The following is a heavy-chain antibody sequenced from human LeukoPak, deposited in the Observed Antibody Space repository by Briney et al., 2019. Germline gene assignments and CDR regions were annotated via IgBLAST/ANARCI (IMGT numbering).Heavy chain of an antibody. J-gene: IGHJ1*01. Sequence: SETLSLTCTVTGGSIINNNWWTWVRPPPGKGLEWIGEIYHTGSTNYNPSLKSRLTMSVDKSKNQFSLRLTSVTAADTAVYYCARIGYDRAFWGQGTLVTVSS. CDR2: IYHTGST. V-gene: IGHV4-4*02. CDR1: GGSIINNNW. CDR3: ARIGYDRAF. D-gene: IGHD5-12*01.